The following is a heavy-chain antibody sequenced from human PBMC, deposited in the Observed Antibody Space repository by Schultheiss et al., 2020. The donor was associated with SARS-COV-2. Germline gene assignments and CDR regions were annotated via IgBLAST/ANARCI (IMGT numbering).Heavy chain of an antibody. CDR1: GGSISTYY. Sequence: GSLRLSCTVSGGSISTYYCSWIRQPPGKGLEWIGYIYYSGSTNYNPSLKSRVTISVDTSKNQFSLKLSSVTAADTAVYYCARGSYDFWDWGQGTLVTVSS. D-gene: IGHD3-3*01. V-gene: IGHV4-59*01. CDR2: IYYSGST. CDR3: ARGSYDFWD. J-gene: IGHJ4*02.